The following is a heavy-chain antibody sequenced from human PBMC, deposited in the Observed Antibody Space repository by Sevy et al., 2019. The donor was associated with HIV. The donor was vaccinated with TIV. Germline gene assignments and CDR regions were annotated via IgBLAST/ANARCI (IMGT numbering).Heavy chain of an antibody. D-gene: IGHD1-26*01. CDR3: ARLNVGLTTSAFDM. CDR1: GASMSSNLYY. CDR2: VYYSGKT. J-gene: IGHJ3*02. V-gene: IGHV4-39*01. Sequence: SETLSLTCTVSGASMSSNLYYWGWIRQPPGKGLEWIGSVYYSGKTYYNPSLKNRVTISIDTSKNNFSLKLNSVTAADTALYYCARLNVGLTTSAFDMWGQGTMVTVSS.